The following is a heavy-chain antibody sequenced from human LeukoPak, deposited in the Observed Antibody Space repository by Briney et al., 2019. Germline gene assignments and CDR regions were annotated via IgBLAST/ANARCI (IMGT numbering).Heavy chain of an antibody. CDR1: GYTFTSYD. D-gene: IGHD3/OR15-3a*01. Sequence: GASVNVSCKSSGYTFTSYDINWVRQATGQGLEWLGWMNPYNGNTGYAQKFQGRVTMTRNTSISTAYMEVSSLRPEDTAVYYCARGGLPYYSYYMDVWGKGTTVTVSS. CDR2: MNPYNGNT. J-gene: IGHJ6*03. V-gene: IGHV1-8*01. CDR3: ARGGLPYYSYYMDV.